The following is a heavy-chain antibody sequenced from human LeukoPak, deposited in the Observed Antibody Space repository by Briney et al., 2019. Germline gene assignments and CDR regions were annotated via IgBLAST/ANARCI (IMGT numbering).Heavy chain of an antibody. CDR1: GGSIRNYY. Sequence: PSETLSLTCSVSGGSIRNYYWSWIRQPPGKGLEWIGYIYYRGRTNYIPSLRSRVTISVDSSKNQFSLKLTSVTAADTAVYYCARSDTFGGVIAFDAFDIWGQGTMVTVSS. D-gene: IGHD3-16*02. J-gene: IGHJ3*02. CDR3: ARSDTFGGVIAFDAFDI. CDR2: IYYRGRT. V-gene: IGHV4-59*01.